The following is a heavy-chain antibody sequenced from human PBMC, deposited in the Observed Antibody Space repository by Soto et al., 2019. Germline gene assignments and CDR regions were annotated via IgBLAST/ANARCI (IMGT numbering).Heavy chain of an antibody. J-gene: IGHJ5*02. CDR3: ARDILYCSSTSCPSGA. D-gene: IGHD2-2*01. CDR2: ISSSSSTI. V-gene: IGHV3-48*01. CDR1: GFTFSSYS. Sequence: GGSLRLSCAASGFTFSSYSMNWVRQAPGKGLEWVSYISSSSSTIYYADSVKGRFTISRENAKNSLYLQMNSLRAEDTAVYYCARDILYCSSTSCPSGAWGQGTLVTVSS.